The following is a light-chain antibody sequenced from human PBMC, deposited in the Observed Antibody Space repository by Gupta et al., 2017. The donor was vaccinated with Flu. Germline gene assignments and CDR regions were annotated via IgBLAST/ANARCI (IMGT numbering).Light chain of an antibody. CDR3: QTWGSSTAI. CDR2: KSG. V-gene: IGLV3-1*01. Sequence: PRQTASITCSGDGVGDTSVTWYHQNPAQHLLMVIYKSGRRPSGTPDRFSGSNSGTTATLTIGGTQTRAEDVYYSQTWGSSTAIFGGGTRLTVL. CDR1: GVGDTS. J-gene: IGLJ2*01.